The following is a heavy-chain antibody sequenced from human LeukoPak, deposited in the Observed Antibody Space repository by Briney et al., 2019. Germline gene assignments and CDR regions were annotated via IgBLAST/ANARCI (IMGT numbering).Heavy chain of an antibody. CDR1: GFTVSSNY. D-gene: IGHD6-13*01. CDR2: IYSGGRT. J-gene: IGHJ1*01. V-gene: IGHV3-66*01. CDR3: ATVSSSWLGYFQH. Sequence: GGSLRLSCAASGFTVSSNYMTWVRQAPGKGLEWVSVIYSGGRTFDSDSVKGRFTISRDNVKNTVFLQMNSLRVEDTAVYYCATVSSSWLGYFQHWGQGTLVTVSS.